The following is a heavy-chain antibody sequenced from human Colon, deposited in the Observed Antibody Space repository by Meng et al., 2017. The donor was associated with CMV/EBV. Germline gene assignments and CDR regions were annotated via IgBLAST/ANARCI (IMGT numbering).Heavy chain of an antibody. V-gene: IGHV4-30-4*08. Sequence: SGGSISSGDYSWSWIRQPPGKGLEWIGYIYYSGSTYYNPSLKSRVTISVDTSKNQFSLKLSSVTAADTAVYYCAIYNWNYGVYFDYWGQGTLVTVSS. CDR1: GGSISSGDYS. CDR2: IYYSGST. J-gene: IGHJ4*02. D-gene: IGHD1-7*01. CDR3: AIYNWNYGVYFDY.